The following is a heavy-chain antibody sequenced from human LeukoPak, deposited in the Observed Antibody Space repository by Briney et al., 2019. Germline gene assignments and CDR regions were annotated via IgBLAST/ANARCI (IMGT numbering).Heavy chain of an antibody. J-gene: IGHJ4*02. CDR1: GFTFNHQG. D-gene: IGHD3-3*01. CDR3: ARPSGSVTIFGVVDYFDY. Sequence: GVSLRLPCVFSGFTFNHQGMHWVSQAPAKGLDWVASIAYDGSNENYAESVKGRFTISRDNSKNTLYMELNSLRPEDTAVYYCARPSGSVTIFGVVDYFDYWGQGSLVTVSS. V-gene: IGHV3-30*04. CDR2: IAYDGSNE.